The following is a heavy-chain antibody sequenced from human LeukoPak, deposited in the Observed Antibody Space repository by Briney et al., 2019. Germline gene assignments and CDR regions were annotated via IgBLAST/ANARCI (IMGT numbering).Heavy chain of an antibody. V-gene: IGHV3-23*01. CDR3: ARDPNGDYIGAFEF. J-gene: IGHJ3*01. D-gene: IGHD4-17*01. CDR2: ITSGGSP. CDR1: GFTFSNYA. Sequence: GGSLRLSCAASGFTFSNYAVMWVRQAPGQGLEWVSAITSGGSPRYADSVKGRFTISRDNSKNTLCLQMNSLKTEDTAQYFCARDPNGDYIGAFEFWGQGTGVTVSS.